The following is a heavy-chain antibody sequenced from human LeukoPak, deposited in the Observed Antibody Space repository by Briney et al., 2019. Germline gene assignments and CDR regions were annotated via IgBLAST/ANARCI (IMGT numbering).Heavy chain of an antibody. CDR2: IYYSGNT. J-gene: IGHJ4*02. CDR1: GGSISSFY. D-gene: IGHD6-19*01. CDR3: ARAGSGWMYYFDY. Sequence: SETLSLTCTVSGGSISSFYWSWIRQPPGKGLEWIGYIYYSGNTNYNPSLKSRVTISVDTSKNQFSLKLSSVTAADTAVYYCARAGSGWMYYFDYWGQGTLVTVSS. V-gene: IGHV4-59*01.